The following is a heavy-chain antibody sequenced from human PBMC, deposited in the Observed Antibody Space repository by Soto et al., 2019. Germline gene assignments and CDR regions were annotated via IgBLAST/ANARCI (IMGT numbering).Heavy chain of an antibody. D-gene: IGHD3-10*01. Sequence: PSETLSLTCTVSGGSISSYYWSWIRQLPGKGLEWIGYIYYSGSTNYNPSLKSRVTISVDTSKNQFSLKLSSVTAADTAVYYCARVWGGAFDFWGQGTMVTVSS. CDR1: GGSISSYY. J-gene: IGHJ3*01. CDR2: IYYSGST. V-gene: IGHV4-59*01. CDR3: ARVWGGAFDF.